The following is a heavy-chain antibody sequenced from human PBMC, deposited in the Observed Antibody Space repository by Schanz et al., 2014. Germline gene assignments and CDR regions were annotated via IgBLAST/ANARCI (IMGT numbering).Heavy chain of an antibody. Sequence: EVQLVESGGGLVKPGGSLRLSCEASRFTFSSYSFNWVRQAPGKGLEWVSSITASGDYMHYADSVKGRFTISRDNSKNTLYLQMNSLRTEDTAVYYCAKAPYADYGYFHYWGQGTLVPVSS. CDR2: ITASGDYM. D-gene: IGHD4-17*01. V-gene: IGHV3-21*01. CDR3: AKAPYADYGYFHY. CDR1: RFTFSSYS. J-gene: IGHJ4*02.